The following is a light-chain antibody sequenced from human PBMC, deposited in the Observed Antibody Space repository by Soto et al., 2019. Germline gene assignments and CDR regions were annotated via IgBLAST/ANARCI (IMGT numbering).Light chain of an antibody. CDR1: SSDDGGYNY. V-gene: IGLV2-14*01. Sequence: QSALTQPASVSGSPGQSITISCTGTSSDDGGYNYVSWYQQHPGKAPKLMIYEVSNRPSGVSNRFSGSKSGNTASLTISGLQAEDEADYYCSSYTSSSTGWVFGGGTKLTVL. J-gene: IGLJ3*02. CDR3: SSYTSSSTGWV. CDR2: EVS.